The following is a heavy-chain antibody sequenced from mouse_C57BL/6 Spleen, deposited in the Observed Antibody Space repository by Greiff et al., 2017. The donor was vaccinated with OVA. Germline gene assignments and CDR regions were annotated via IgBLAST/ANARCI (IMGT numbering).Heavy chain of an antibody. Sequence: VKLQESGAELARPGASVKMSCKASGYTFTSYTMHWVKQRPGQGLEWIGYINPSSGYTKYNQKFKDKATLTADKSSSTVYMELSRLTSEDSAVYFCARHELGYGNYVLAYWGQGTLVTVSA. CDR3: ARHELGYGNYVLAY. CDR2: INPSSGYT. D-gene: IGHD2-10*02. CDR1: GYTFTSYT. V-gene: IGHV1-4*01. J-gene: IGHJ3*01.